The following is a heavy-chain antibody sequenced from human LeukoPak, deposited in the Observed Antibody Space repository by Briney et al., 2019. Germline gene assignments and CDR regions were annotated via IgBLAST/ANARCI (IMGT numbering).Heavy chain of an antibody. CDR2: IGAYNGNT. Sequence: ASVEVSCKASGYTFTSYGISWVRQAPGQGLEWMGWIGAYNGNTNYAQKLQGRVTMTTDTSTSTAYMELRSLRSDDTAVYYCARERATDDAFDIWGQGTMVTVSS. CDR3: ARERATDDAFDI. CDR1: GYTFTSYG. V-gene: IGHV1-18*01. J-gene: IGHJ3*02.